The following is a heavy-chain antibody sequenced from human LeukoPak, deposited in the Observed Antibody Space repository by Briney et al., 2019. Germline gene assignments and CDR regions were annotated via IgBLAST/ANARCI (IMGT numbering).Heavy chain of an antibody. CDR2: INPNSGGT. Sequence: ASVKVSCKASGYIFTDYYIHWVRQAPGQGHEWMGRINPNSGGTNFAQKFQARVTMNSDTSISTAYMEVSGLESDDTAVYYCARARYCYTTSCPLDYWGQGTLVTVSS. CDR3: ARARYCYTTSCPLDY. CDR1: GYIFTDYY. J-gene: IGHJ4*02. D-gene: IGHD2-2*01. V-gene: IGHV1-2*06.